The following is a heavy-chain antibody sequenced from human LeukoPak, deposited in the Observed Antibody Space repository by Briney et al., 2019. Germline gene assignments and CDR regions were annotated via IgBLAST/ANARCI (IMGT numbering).Heavy chain of an antibody. D-gene: IGHD1-26*01. CDR3: ARLGATTGEVLDY. V-gene: IGHV3-74*01. CDR2: INSDGSST. Sequence: PGGSLRLSCAASGFTFSSYWMHWVRQAPGKGLVWVSRINSDGSSTSYADSVKGRFTISRDNAKNTLYLQMNSLRAEDTAVYYCARLGATTGEVLDYWGQGTLVTVSS. CDR1: GFTFSSYW. J-gene: IGHJ4*02.